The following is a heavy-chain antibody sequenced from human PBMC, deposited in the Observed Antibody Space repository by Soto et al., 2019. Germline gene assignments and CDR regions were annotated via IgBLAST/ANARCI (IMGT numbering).Heavy chain of an antibody. CDR1: GFSFSSYS. D-gene: IGHD2-15*01. Sequence: EVQLVESGGGLVKPGGSLRLSCAASGFSFSSYSMNWVRQAPGKGLEWVSSISSSASHINYADSVKGRFTISRDNAKNSLYLQMNSRRAEDTAVYYCGRRYTGYCSGGTCYWFDPWGQGNLFTVSA. CDR3: GRRYTGYCSGGTCYWFDP. J-gene: IGHJ5*02. V-gene: IGHV3-21*06. CDR2: ISSSASHI.